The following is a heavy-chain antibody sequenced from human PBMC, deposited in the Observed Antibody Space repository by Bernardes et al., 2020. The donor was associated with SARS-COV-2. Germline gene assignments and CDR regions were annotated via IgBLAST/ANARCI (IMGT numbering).Heavy chain of an antibody. Sequence: GGSLRLSCAASGFSVSAYWMHWVRQAPGEGLVWVSRINEDGSIINYADSVKGRFTISRDIADNTLYLQMNSLRAEDTAVYYCARMYSSGWLHYYGLDVWGQGTTVTVSS. CDR2: INEDGSII. V-gene: IGHV3-74*01. CDR1: GFSVSAYW. J-gene: IGHJ6*02. CDR3: ARMYSSGWLHYYGLDV. D-gene: IGHD6-19*01.